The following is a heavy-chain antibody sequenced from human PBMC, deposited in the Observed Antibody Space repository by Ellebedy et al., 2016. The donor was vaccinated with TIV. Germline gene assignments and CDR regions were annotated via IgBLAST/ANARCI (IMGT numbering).Heavy chain of an antibody. D-gene: IGHD2-21*02. Sequence: GESLKISCAASGFTFSSYEMNWVRQAPGKGLEWVSYISSGGSTMYYADSVQGRFTMSRDNAKNALYLQMNSLRAEDTAVYYCARVSERGSVTGTDYWGQGTLVTVSS. V-gene: IGHV3-48*03. J-gene: IGHJ4*02. CDR2: ISSGGSTM. CDR1: GFTFSSYE. CDR3: ARVSERGSVTGTDY.